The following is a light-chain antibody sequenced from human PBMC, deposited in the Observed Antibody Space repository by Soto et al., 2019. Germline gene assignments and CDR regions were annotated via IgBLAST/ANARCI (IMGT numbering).Light chain of an antibody. CDR2: DVS. CDR3: SSYSTSTTPYV. J-gene: IGLJ1*01. CDR1: SSDVGGYDF. Sequence: QSALTQPASVSGSPGQSITISCTGTSSDVGGYDFVSWYQQHPGKAPKLMIYDVSNRPSGISNRLSGSKSGSTASLTISGLQAEDEADYYCSSYSTSTTPYVLGTGTKVTVL. V-gene: IGLV2-14*01.